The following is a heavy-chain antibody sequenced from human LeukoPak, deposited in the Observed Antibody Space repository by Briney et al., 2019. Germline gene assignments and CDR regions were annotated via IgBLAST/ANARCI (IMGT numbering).Heavy chain of an antibody. V-gene: IGHV4-39*07. CDR2: IYYSGST. Sequence: SETLSLTCTVSGGSISSSSYYWGWIRQPPGKGLEWIGSIYYSGSTNYNPSLKSRVTISVDTSKNQFSLKLSSVTAADTAVYYCARDREDDYGDRSDAFDIWGQGTMVTVSS. D-gene: IGHD4-17*01. J-gene: IGHJ3*02. CDR3: ARDREDDYGDRSDAFDI. CDR1: GGSISSSSYY.